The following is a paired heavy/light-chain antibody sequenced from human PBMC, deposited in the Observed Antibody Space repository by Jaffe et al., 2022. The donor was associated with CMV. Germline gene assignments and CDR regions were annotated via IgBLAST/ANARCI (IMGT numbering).Light chain of an antibody. CDR3: QRRLS. J-gene: IGKJ4*01. V-gene: IGKV3-11*01. Sequence: EIVLTQSPATLSLSPGERATLTCRASQSVSNNLAWYRQRPGQAPRLLMYDVSIRATGVPARFSGSGSGTDFTLTISSLEPEDFAVYYCQRRLSFGGGTKVEIK. CDR1: QSVSNN. CDR2: DVS.
Heavy chain of an antibody. V-gene: IGHV5-10-1*03. J-gene: IGHJ5*02. Sequence: EVQLVQSGADVKKPGESLRISCKGSGYNFINFWISWVRQTPGKGLEWMGRVDPRDSYTNYSPSFQGHVTISADRATNTAYLQWSSLKASDTAMYYCARTPKTSSLVYCAGDCLNWFDPWGQGTLVTVSS. CDR3: ARTPKTSSLVYCAGDCLNWFDP. CDR1: GYNFINFW. D-gene: IGHD2-21*02. CDR2: VDPRDSYT.